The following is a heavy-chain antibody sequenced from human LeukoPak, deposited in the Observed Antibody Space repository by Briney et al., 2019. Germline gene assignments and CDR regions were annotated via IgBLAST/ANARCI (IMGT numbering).Heavy chain of an antibody. CDR3: AKSPSNNFYYFDY. Sequence: QAGGSLRLSCAASGFTFSSYAINWVRQAPGKGLEWVSTVSATGGRTYYADSVKGRLTISRDNSKNTLYLQMNSLRAEDTAEYYCAKSPSNNFYYFDYWGQGILVTVSS. CDR1: GFTFSSYA. CDR2: VSATGGRT. V-gene: IGHV3-23*01. D-gene: IGHD2/OR15-2a*01. J-gene: IGHJ4*02.